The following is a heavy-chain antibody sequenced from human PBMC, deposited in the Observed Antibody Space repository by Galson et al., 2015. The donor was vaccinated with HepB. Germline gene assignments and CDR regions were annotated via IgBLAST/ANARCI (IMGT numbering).Heavy chain of an antibody. CDR1: GYTFTSYG. D-gene: IGHD2-2*01. V-gene: IGHV1-18*01. J-gene: IGHJ3*02. Sequence: SVKVSCKASGYTFTSYGISRVRQAPGQGLEWMGWISAYNGNTNYAQKLQGRVTMTTDTSTSTAYMELRSLRSDDTAVYYCARAKDIVVVPAAWAGLDAFDIWGQGTMVTVSS. CDR2: ISAYNGNT. CDR3: ARAKDIVVVPAAWAGLDAFDI.